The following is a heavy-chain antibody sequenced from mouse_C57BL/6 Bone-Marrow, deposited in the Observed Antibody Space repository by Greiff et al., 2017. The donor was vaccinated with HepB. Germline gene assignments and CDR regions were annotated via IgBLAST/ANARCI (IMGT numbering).Heavy chain of an antibody. CDR2: INPSTGGT. J-gene: IGHJ2*01. Sequence: DVKLQESGPELVKPGASVKISCKASGYSFTGYYMNWVKQSPEKSLEWIGEINPSTGGTTYNQKFKAKATLTVDKSSSTAYMQLKSLTSEDSAVYYCARCTTVVPNYFDYWGQGTTLTVSS. D-gene: IGHD1-1*01. V-gene: IGHV1-42*01. CDR1: GYSFTGYY. CDR3: ARCTTVVPNYFDY.